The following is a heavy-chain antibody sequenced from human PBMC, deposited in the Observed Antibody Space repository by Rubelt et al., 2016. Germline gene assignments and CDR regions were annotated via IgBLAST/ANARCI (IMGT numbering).Heavy chain of an antibody. Sequence: QVQLVQSGAEVKKPGASVKVSCKVSGYTLTELSMHWVRQAPGQGLEWMGIINPSGGGTSCAQKFQGRVTMTRDTSTSTGYMGLSSLRSEDTAVHYGARGGAMYYYGMDVWGQGTTVTVSS. J-gene: IGHJ6*02. CDR2: INPSGGGT. D-gene: IGHD2-2*01. V-gene: IGHV1-46*03. CDR1: GYTLTELS. CDR3: ARGGAMYYYGMDV.